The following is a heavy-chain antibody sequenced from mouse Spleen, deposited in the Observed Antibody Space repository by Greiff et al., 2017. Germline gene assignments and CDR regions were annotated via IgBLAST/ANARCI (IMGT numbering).Heavy chain of an antibody. V-gene: IGHV3-6*01. CDR1: GYSITSGYY. CDR2: ISYDGSN. D-gene: IGHD2-3*01. CDR3: ARDPFYDGYPDY. J-gene: IGHJ2*01. Sequence: EVQLVESGPGLVKPSQSLSLTCSVTGYSITSGYYWKWIRQFPGNKLEWMGYISYDGSNNYNPSLKNRISITRDTSKNQFFLKLNSVTTEDTATXYCARDPFYDGYPDYWGQGTTLTVSS.